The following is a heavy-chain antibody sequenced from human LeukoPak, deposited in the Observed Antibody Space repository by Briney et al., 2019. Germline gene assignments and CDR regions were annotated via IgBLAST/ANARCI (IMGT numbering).Heavy chain of an antibody. CDR2: ISGSASST. V-gene: IGHV3-23*01. Sequence: GGSLRLSCAASGFTFSNYAMSWVRQAPGKGLEWVSAISGSASSTYHADSVKGRFTISRDNAKKSLFLEMNSLRVEDTAVYYCARDRSGSSSVDDAFDIWGQGIMVTVSS. J-gene: IGHJ3*02. CDR1: GFTFSNYA. CDR3: ARDRSGSSSVDDAFDI. D-gene: IGHD1-26*01.